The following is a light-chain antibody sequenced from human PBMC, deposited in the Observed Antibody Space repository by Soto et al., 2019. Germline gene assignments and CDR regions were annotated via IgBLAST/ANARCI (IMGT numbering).Light chain of an antibody. Sequence: EIVLTQSPATLSLSPGERATLSCRASQSIGLAIAWYQHKPGQAPRLLIFDASQRATGIPARFRGSGPGTGFTLSISSLEPEDFAVYYCQQRTDRPPWTFGQGTKVDIK. V-gene: IGKV3-11*01. CDR1: QSIGLA. CDR3: QQRTDRPPWT. CDR2: DAS. J-gene: IGKJ1*01.